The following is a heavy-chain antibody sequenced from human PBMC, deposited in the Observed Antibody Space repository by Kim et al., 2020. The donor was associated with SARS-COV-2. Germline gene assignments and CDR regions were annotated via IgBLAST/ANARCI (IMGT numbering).Heavy chain of an antibody. V-gene: IGHV4-34*01. CDR3: ARGPYGNYYYYGMDV. Sequence: SETLSLTCAVYGGSFSGYYWSWIRQPPGKGLEWTGEINHSGSTNYNPSLKSRVTISVDTSKNQFSLKLSSVTAADTAVYYCARGPYGNYYYYGMDVWGQGTTVTVSS. CDR2: INHSGST. D-gene: IGHD4-17*01. J-gene: IGHJ6*02. CDR1: GGSFSGYY.